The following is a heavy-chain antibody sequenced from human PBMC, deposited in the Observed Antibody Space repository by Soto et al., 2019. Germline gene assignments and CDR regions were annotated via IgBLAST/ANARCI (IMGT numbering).Heavy chain of an antibody. V-gene: IGHV5-10-1*01. CDR2: IDLSESYT. J-gene: IGHJ4*02. CDR1: GYSFASQW. Sequence: GESLKISCKVSGYSFASQWISWVRQVPGKGQEWMGRIDLSESYTTYNPSFQGHVTFSADKSITTAYLQWRSLEASDTAIYYSATQGLTTYYFGYWGQGTLVTVSS. CDR3: ATQGLTTYYFGY. D-gene: IGHD3-16*01.